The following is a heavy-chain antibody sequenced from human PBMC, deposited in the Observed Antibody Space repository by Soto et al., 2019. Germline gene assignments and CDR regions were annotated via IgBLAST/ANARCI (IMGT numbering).Heavy chain of an antibody. D-gene: IGHD3-10*01. V-gene: IGHV4-59*01. CDR3: ARGGRVRGVRLLYGMDV. CDR1: GGSISSYY. J-gene: IGHJ6*02. Sequence: PSETLSLTCTVSGGSISSYYWSWIRQPPGKGLEWIGYIYYSGSTNYNPSLKSRVTISVDTSKTQFSLKLSSVTAADSAVSDCARGGRVRGVRLLYGMDVWGQ. CDR2: IYYSGST.